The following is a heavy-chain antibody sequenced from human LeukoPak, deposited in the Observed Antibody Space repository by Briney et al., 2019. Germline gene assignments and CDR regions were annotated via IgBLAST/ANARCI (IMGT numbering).Heavy chain of an antibody. J-gene: IGHJ3*02. CDR3: ARRAYNWGAFDI. CDR1: GLTFTNYA. Sequence: GGSLRLSCAAPGLTFTNYAINWVPQAPVKGLDSVSTISPSGGDTYYADSVKGRFTISKDISKNTLYLQMNSLRAEDTAVYYCARRAYNWGAFDIWGQGTMVTVSS. CDR2: ISPSGGDT. V-gene: IGHV3-23*01. D-gene: IGHD5-24*01.